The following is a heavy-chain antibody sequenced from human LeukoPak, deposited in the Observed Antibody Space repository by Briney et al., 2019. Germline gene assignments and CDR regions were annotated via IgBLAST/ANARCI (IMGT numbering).Heavy chain of an antibody. CDR2: INHSGST. CDR3: ARDQYYYDSSGYQNFDY. D-gene: IGHD3-22*01. CDR1: GGSFSDYF. Sequence: PSETLSLTCAVYGGSFSDYFWSWIRQSPGKGLEWIGEINHSGSTNYNPSLKSRVTMSVDTSKNQFSLKLSSVTAADTPVYYCARDQYYYDSSGYQNFDYWGQGTLVTVSS. V-gene: IGHV4-34*01. J-gene: IGHJ4*02.